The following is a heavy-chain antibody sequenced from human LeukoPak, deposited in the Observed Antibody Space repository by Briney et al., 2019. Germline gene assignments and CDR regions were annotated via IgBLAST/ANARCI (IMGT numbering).Heavy chain of an antibody. D-gene: IGHD3-22*01. Sequence: KPSATLSLTCTVSGGSISSSSYYWGWIRQPPGKGLGWIGSIYYSGSTYYNPSLKSRVTISVDTSKNQFSLKLSAVTAADTAVYYCARLSQWLLLGDYWGQGTLVTVSS. CDR3: ARLSQWLLLGDY. CDR1: GGSISSSSYY. V-gene: IGHV4-39*01. CDR2: IYYSGST. J-gene: IGHJ4*02.